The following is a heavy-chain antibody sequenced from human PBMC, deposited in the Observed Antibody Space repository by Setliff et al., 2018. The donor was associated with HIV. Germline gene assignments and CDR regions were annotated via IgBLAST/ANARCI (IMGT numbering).Heavy chain of an antibody. J-gene: IGHJ4*02. V-gene: IGHV4-39*01. D-gene: IGHD5-18*01. CDR3: ARLDSHGGDEY. CDR1: GGSISSTTYY. Sequence: SETLSLTCTVSGGSISSTTYYWGWIRQPPGKGLEWIGNIYYSGSTYYNPSLKSRVTISVDTSQNQFSLNLSSMTAADTAVYYCARLDSHGGDEYWGQGTLVTVSS. CDR2: IYYSGST.